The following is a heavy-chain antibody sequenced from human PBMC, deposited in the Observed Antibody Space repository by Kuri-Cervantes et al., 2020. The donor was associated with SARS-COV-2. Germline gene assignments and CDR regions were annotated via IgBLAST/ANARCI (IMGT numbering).Heavy chain of an antibody. V-gene: IGHV1-18*01. CDR2: ISAYNGNT. CDR1: GYTFTSYG. D-gene: IGHD3-22*01. J-gene: IGHJ4*02. CDR3: ARDAGYYDGSGXRYYFDY. Sequence: ASVKVSCKASGYTFTSYGISWVRQAPGQGLEWMGWISAYNGNTNYAQKLQGRVTMTTDTSTSTAYMELRSLRSDDTAVYYCARDAGYYDGSGXRYYFDYWGQGTLVTVSS.